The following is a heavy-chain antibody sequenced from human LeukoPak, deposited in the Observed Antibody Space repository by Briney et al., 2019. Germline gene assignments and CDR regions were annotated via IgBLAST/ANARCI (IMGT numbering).Heavy chain of an antibody. CDR1: GFIFSSYE. CDR3: ARAYSERYGLGYYYMDL. Sequence: GGSLRLSCAASGFIFSSYEMNWVRQAPGQGLEWVSYISSSGSTIYYADSVKGRFTISRDNAKNSLYLQMNSLRVEDTAVYYCARAYSERYGLGYYYMDLRGKGTTVTVSS. V-gene: IGHV3-48*03. D-gene: IGHD1-26*01. CDR2: ISSSGSTI. J-gene: IGHJ6*03.